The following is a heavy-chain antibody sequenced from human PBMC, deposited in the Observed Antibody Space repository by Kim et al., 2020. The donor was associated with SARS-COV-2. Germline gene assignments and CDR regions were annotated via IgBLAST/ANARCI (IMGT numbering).Heavy chain of an antibody. CDR1: GGSISSYY. CDR3: ARHPQGYKLAGYWFDP. Sequence: SETLSLICTVSGGSISSYYWSWIRQPPGKGLEWIGYIYYSGSTNYNPSLKSRVTISVDTSKNQFSLKLSSVTAADTAVYYCARHPQGYKLAGYWFDPWGQGTLVTVSS. CDR2: IYYSGST. J-gene: IGHJ5*02. D-gene: IGHD1-20*01. V-gene: IGHV4-59*08.